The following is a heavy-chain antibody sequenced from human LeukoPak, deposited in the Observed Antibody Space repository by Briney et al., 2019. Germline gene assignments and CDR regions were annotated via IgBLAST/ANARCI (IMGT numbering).Heavy chain of an antibody. Sequence: GGSLRLSCAASGFTFSSYGMHWVRQAPGKGLEWVAVISYDGSNKYYADSVKGRFTISRDNSKNTLYLQMNSLRAEDTAVYYCAKGQGVRWGAFDIWGQGTMVTVSS. D-gene: IGHD3-10*01. V-gene: IGHV3-30*18. CDR3: AKGQGVRWGAFDI. CDR2: ISYDGSNK. CDR1: GFTFSSYG. J-gene: IGHJ3*02.